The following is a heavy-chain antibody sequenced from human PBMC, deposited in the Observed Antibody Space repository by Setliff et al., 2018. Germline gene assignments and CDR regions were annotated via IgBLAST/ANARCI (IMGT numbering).Heavy chain of an antibody. J-gene: IGHJ4*02. CDR1: GASVTSFDYY. Sequence: LSLTCTVSGASVTSFDYYWSWIRQPPGKGLEYTGHISHGVSTSYSPSLKSRLSISADTSKNQFSLKLTSVTAADTAVYYCARTHCTTTSCFYFHYWGQGTVVTVSS. D-gene: IGHD2-2*01. CDR2: ISHGVST. V-gene: IGHV4-30-4*01. CDR3: ARTHCTTTSCFYFHY.